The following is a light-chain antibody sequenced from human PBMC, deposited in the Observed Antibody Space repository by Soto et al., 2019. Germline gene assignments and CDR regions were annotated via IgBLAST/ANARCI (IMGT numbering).Light chain of an antibody. J-gene: IGKJ2*01. CDR1: QSISSW. CDR3: EQCRSYSRYT. V-gene: IGKV1-5*01. CDR2: YAS. Sequence: DIQMTQSPSTLAASVGDRVTITCRASQSISSWLAWYQQKPGKAPKLLIYYASSLGSGVPSRFSGSGSGRELTLTTSSLQPDDLAPYYCEQCRSYSRYTVGQGTNLDLK.